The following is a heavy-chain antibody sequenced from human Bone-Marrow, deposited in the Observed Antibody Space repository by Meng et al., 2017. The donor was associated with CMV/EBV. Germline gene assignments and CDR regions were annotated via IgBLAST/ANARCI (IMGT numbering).Heavy chain of an antibody. CDR1: GGSISSYY. V-gene: IGHV4-59*05. J-gene: IGHJ6*02. D-gene: IGHD6-19*01. CDR2: IYYSGST. Sequence: SETLSLTCTVSGGSISSYYWSWIRQPPGKGLEWIGSIYYSGSTYYNPSLKSRVTISVDTSKNQFSLKLSSVTAADTAVYYCARDRGIAVAGKGYYGVDVWGQGTTVTVSS. CDR3: ARDRGIAVAGKGYYGVDV.